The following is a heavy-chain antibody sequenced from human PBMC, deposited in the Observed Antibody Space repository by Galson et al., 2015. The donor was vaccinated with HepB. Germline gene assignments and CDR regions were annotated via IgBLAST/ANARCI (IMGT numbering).Heavy chain of an antibody. CDR2: ISAYNGNT. D-gene: IGHD3-22*01. CDR1: GYTFTSYD. V-gene: IGHV1-18*04. Sequence: SVKVSCKASGYTFTSYDISWVRQAPGQGLEWMGWISAYNGNTNHAQKLQGRVTMTTDTSTSTAYMELRSLRSDDTAVYYCARLHYYDSSGYYFLSYGMDVWGQGTTVTVSS. J-gene: IGHJ6*02. CDR3: ARLHYYDSSGYYFLSYGMDV.